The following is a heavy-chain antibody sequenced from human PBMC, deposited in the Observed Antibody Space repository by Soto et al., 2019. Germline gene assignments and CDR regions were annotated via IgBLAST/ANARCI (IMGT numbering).Heavy chain of an antibody. CDR2: IDPSDSYT. CDR1: GYSFTSYW. Sequence: PGESLKISCKGSGYSFTSYWISWVRQMPGKGLEWMGRIDPSDSYTNYSPSFQGHVTISADKSISTAYLQWSSLEASDTAMYYCARHFRKPRGTCGGDCYSIPRAFDIWGQGTMVTVSS. V-gene: IGHV5-10-1*01. CDR3: ARHFRKPRGTCGGDCYSIPRAFDI. J-gene: IGHJ3*02. D-gene: IGHD2-21*02.